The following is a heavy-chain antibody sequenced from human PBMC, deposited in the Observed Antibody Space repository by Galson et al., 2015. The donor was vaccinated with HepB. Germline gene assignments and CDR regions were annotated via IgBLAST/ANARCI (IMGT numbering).Heavy chain of an antibody. Sequence: SLRLSCAASGFTFNDYTMHWVRQTPGKGLEWVSSISWNGDNIGYADSVKGRFTISRDNAKNSLYLRMNSLRAEDTALYYCARGGRACYPAFDYWGQGPLVTVTS. CDR3: ARGGRACYPAFDY. CDR2: ISWNGDNI. D-gene: IGHD2-15*01. V-gene: IGHV3-9*01. CDR1: GFTFNDYT. J-gene: IGHJ4*02.